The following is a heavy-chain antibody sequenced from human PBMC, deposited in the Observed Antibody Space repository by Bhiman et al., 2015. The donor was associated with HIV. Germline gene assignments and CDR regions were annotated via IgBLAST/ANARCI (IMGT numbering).Heavy chain of an antibody. V-gene: IGHV3-15*01. Sequence: EVQLVESGGGLVQPGGSLRLSCAASGFTFSTYWMSWVRQAPGKGLEWVGRIKSKTDGGTTDYAAPVKGRFTISRDDSKNTLYLQMNSLKTEDTAVYYCTTAIQGGYFDYWGQGTLVTVSS. CDR1: GFTFSTYW. D-gene: IGHD5-18*01. J-gene: IGHJ4*02. CDR3: TTAIQGGYFDY. CDR2: IKSKTDGGTT.